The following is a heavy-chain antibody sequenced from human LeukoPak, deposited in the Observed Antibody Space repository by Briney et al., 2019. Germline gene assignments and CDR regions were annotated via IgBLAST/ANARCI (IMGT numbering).Heavy chain of an antibody. Sequence: SQTLSLTCTVSGDSVNSGDYYWSWIRQPPGKGLEWIGYIYYTGSTYYNPSLKSRVTISVDTSKNQFSLKLSSVTAADTAVYYCAKQWLRNAFDIWGQGTMVTVSS. V-gene: IGHV4-30-4*08. CDR3: AKQWLRNAFDI. D-gene: IGHD3-22*01. CDR1: GDSVNSGDYY. CDR2: IYYTGST. J-gene: IGHJ3*02.